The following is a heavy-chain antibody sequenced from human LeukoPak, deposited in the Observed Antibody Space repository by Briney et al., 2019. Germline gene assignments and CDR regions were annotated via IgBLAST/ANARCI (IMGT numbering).Heavy chain of an antibody. CDR1: GGSISSSSYY. V-gene: IGHV4-39*07. CDR3: ARINITIFGVVIPGPRWFDP. D-gene: IGHD3-3*01. J-gene: IGHJ5*02. Sequence: SETLSLTCTVSGGSISSSSYYWGWIRQPPGKGLEWIGSIYYSGSTYYNPSLKSRVAISVDTSKNQFSLKLSSVTAADTAVYYCARINITIFGVVIPGPRWFDPWGQGTLVTVSS. CDR2: IYYSGST.